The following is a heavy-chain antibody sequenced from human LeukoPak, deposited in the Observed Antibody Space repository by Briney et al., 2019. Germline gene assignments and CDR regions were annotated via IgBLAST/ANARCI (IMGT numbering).Heavy chain of an antibody. D-gene: IGHD3-16*01. CDR3: ARRLPTGGLFDY. CDR1: GYGFTSYW. V-gene: IGHV5-51*01. CDR2: IYPGDSDT. Sequence: GESLKISCKGSGYGFTSYWIGWVRQMPGKGQEWMGNIYPGDSDTRYSPSFQGQVTFSADKSISTAYLQWSSLKASDTAIYYCARRLPTGGLFDYWGQGTLVTVSS. J-gene: IGHJ4*02.